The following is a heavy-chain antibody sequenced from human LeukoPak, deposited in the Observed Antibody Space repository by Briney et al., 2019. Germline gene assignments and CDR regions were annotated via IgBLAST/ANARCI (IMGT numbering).Heavy chain of an antibody. Sequence: SETLSLTCTVSGGSISSYYWSWIRQPPRKGLEWIGYIYYSGSTNYNPSLKSRVTISVDTSKHQFSLKLSSVTAADTAVYYCAATQLYSSSAEGGYWGQGTLVTVSS. CDR3: AATQLYSSSAEGGY. D-gene: IGHD6-13*01. J-gene: IGHJ4*02. CDR2: IYYSGST. CDR1: GGSISSYY. V-gene: IGHV4-59*01.